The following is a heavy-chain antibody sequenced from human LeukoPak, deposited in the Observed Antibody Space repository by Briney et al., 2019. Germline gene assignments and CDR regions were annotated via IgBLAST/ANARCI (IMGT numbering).Heavy chain of an antibody. CDR2: MNPNSGNT. CDR3: ARNLPYSSSWYYYYYYMGV. Sequence: GASVKVSCKASGYTFTSYDINWVRQATGQGLEWMGWMNPNSGNTGYALKFQGRVTITRNTSISTAYMELSSLRSEDTAVYYCARNLPYSSSWYYYYYYMGVWGKGTTVTVSS. CDR1: GYTFTSYD. D-gene: IGHD6-13*01. V-gene: IGHV1-8*03. J-gene: IGHJ6*03.